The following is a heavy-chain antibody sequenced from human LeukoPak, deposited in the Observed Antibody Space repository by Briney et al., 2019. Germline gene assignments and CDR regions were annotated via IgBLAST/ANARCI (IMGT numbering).Heavy chain of an antibody. V-gene: IGHV4-4*02. CDR2: IYHSGST. Sequence: SETLSLTCAVSGGSISSSNWWSWVRQPPGKGLEWIGEIYHSGSTNYNPSLKSRVTISVDKSENQFSLKLSSVTAADTAVYYWARQYCSSPTCYVADHFDYWGQGTLVTVSS. J-gene: IGHJ4*02. CDR1: GGSISSSNW. D-gene: IGHD2-2*01. CDR3: ARQYCSSPTCYVADHFDY.